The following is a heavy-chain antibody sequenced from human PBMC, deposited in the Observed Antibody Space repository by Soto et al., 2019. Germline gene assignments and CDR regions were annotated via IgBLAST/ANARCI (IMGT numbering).Heavy chain of an antibody. V-gene: IGHV3-23*01. Sequence: PGGSLRLSCAVSGFTFSSYALGWVRQAPGKGLEWISAISGSGGSTYYADSVKGRFTISRDKSKNTLYLQMNSLRVEDTAVYYCAKFRRAGFLEWLISQLDYWGQGTLVTVSS. CDR3: AKFRRAGFLEWLISQLDY. CDR1: GFTFSSYA. D-gene: IGHD3-3*01. CDR2: ISGSGGST. J-gene: IGHJ4*02.